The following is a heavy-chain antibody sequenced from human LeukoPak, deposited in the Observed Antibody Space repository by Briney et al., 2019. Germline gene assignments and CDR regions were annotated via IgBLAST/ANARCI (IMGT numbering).Heavy chain of an antibody. V-gene: IGHV4-61*05. J-gene: IGHJ3*02. D-gene: IGHD3-16*01. Sequence: SETLSLTCTVSGDSISSSSYYWGWIRQPPGKGLEWIGYIYYSGNTIYNPSLKSRVTISVDTSKNQFSLKLSSVTAADTAVYYCAGTYVANSFDIWGQGTMVTVSS. CDR3: AGTYVANSFDI. CDR1: GDSISSSSYY. CDR2: IYYSGNT.